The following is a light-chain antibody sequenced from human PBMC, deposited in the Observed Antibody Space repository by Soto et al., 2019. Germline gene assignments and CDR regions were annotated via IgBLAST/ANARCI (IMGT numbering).Light chain of an antibody. Sequence: QSSLTQPASVSGSPGQSITISCTGTSSDVGGYNYASWYQQHPGKAPQLMIYDVSYRPSGVSNRFSGSKSGTSASLAITGLQAEDEADYYCQSYDSSLSGVVFGGGTQLTVL. CDR2: DVS. V-gene: IGLV2-14*01. CDR3: QSYDSSLSGVV. CDR1: SSDVGGYNY. J-gene: IGLJ2*01.